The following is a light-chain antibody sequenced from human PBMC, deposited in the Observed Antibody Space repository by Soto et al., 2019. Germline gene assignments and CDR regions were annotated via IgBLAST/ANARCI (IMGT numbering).Light chain of an antibody. Sequence: QSALTQPASVSGSPGQSITISCTGTSSDVGGYNYVSWYQQHPGKAPKLMIYDVSNRSSGVSNRFSGSKSGNTASLTISGLQAEDEAHYYCSSYTISSTVVFGGGTKLTVL. CDR1: SSDVGGYNY. J-gene: IGLJ2*01. V-gene: IGLV2-14*01. CDR3: SSYTISSTVV. CDR2: DVS.